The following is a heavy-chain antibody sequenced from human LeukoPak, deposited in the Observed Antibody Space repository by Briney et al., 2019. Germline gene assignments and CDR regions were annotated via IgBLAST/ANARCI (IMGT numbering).Heavy chain of an antibody. D-gene: IGHD3-16*01. CDR3: ARVTRSAIYYYYGMDV. J-gene: IGHJ6*02. V-gene: IGHV1-18*01. Sequence: ASVTVSCTASGYTFTIYGISWVRQAPGQGLEWMGWISAYNGNTNYAQKLQGRVTMTTDTSTSTAYMELRSLRSDDTAVYYCARVTRSAIYYYYGMDVWGQGTTVTVSS. CDR2: ISAYNGNT. CDR1: GYTFTIYG.